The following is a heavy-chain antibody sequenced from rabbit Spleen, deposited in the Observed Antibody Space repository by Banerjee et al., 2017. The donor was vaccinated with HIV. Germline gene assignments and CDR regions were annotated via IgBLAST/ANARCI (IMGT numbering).Heavy chain of an antibody. J-gene: IGHJ4*01. Sequence: QEQLVESGGGLVQPEGSLTLTCTASAFSFSSNYWMCWVRQAPGKGLEWIGCIYTSSARTWYASWAKGRFTTSKTSSTTVTLQMTSLTPADTATYFCARDIDSGGTYQHQGFNLWGPGTLVTVS. CDR3: ARDIDSGGTYQHQGFNL. CDR1: AFSFSSNYW. CDR2: IYTSSART. D-gene: IGHD7-1*01. V-gene: IGHV1S45*01.